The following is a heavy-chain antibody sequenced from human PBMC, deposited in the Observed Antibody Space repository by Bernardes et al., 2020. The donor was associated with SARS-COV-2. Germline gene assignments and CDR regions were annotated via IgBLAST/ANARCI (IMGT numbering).Heavy chain of an antibody. CDR1: GYTFTSYG. D-gene: IGHD3-3*01. Sequence: ASVKVSCKASGYTFTSYGISWVRQAPGQGLEWMGWISAYNGNTNYAQKLQGRVTMTTDTSTSTAYMELRSLRSDDTAVYYCARSTLPIFGVVIVPGYYYYYMDVWGKGTTVTVSS. CDR2: ISAYNGNT. J-gene: IGHJ6*03. V-gene: IGHV1-18*01. CDR3: ARSTLPIFGVVIVPGYYYYYMDV.